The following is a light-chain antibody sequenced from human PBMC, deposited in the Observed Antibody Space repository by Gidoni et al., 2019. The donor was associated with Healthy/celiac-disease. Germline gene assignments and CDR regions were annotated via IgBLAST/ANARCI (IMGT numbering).Light chain of an antibody. V-gene: IGKV3-11*01. CDR3: QQRSNWPIT. J-gene: IGKJ5*01. CDR1: PSVSSY. CDR2: DAA. Sequence: DIVLTQSPATLSLSPGESATLSCRASPSVSSYLAWYQQKPGQAPRRLIYDAANRATGIPARFSGSGSGTDFTLTISSLEPEDFAVYYCQQRSNWPITFGQGTRLEIK.